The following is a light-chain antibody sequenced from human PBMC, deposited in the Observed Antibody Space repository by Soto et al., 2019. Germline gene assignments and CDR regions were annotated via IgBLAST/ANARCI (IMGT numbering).Light chain of an antibody. J-gene: IGKJ2*01. CDR1: QRISSY. Sequence: IRMTQSLSSLNASTGDRVTITCRASQRISSYLAWYQQKPGKAPKLLIYAASTLQSGVPSRFSGSGSGTDVTLTISCLQSEDFASYYCQQYYSFPYTFGQGTKLEIK. V-gene: IGKV1-8*01. CDR3: QQYYSFPYT. CDR2: AAS.